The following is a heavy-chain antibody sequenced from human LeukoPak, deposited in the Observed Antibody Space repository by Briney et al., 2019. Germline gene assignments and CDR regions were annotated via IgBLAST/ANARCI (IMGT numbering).Heavy chain of an antibody. D-gene: IGHD3-10*01. CDR3: ARDQKYFNAFDI. V-gene: IGHV3-48*03. Sequence: PGGSLRLSCAASGFTCSTYEMNWVRQAPGKGLEWVSYISSGGSTIYYADSVKGRFTISRDNAKNSLYLQMNSLRAEDTAVYYCARDQKYFNAFDIWGQGTMVTVSS. CDR1: GFTCSTYE. CDR2: ISSGGSTI. J-gene: IGHJ3*02.